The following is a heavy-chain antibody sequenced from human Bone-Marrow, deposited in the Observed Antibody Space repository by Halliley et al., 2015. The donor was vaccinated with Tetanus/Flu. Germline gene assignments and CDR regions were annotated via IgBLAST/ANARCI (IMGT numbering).Heavy chain of an antibody. V-gene: IGHV6-1*01. CDR3: ARSSGSIDI. CDR2: TYYRSRWNT. D-gene: IGHD2-15*01. Sequence: GLEWLGRTYYRSRWNTEYAVSVRGRTTISPDTSKNQISLQLNSVTPEDTAVYYCARSSGSIDIWGQGTLVTVSS. J-gene: IGHJ4*02.